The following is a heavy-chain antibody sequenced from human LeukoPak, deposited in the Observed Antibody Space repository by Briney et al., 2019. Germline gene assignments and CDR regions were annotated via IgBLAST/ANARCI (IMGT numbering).Heavy chain of an antibody. D-gene: IGHD3-3*01. CDR2: IRYDGSNK. CDR3: AKDRRKAITICGVDPHW. CDR1: GFTYSRYG. V-gene: IGHV3-30*02. J-gene: IGHJ4*02. Sequence: GGSLRLSCAASGFTYSRYGMHWVRQAPGKGLEGVAFIRYDGSNKYYADSVKGRFTISRDNSKNALYLQMNSLRAEDTAVYYCAKDRRKAITICGVDPHWWGQGTLVTVSS.